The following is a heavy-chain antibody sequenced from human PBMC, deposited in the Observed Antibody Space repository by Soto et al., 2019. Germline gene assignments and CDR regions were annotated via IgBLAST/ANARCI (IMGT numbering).Heavy chain of an antibody. CDR3: ARALRRSTVPRYYYYGMDV. J-gene: IGHJ6*02. V-gene: IGHV4-4*02. Sequence: SETLSLTCAVSGGSISSSNWWSWVRQPPGKGLEWIGEIYHSGSTNYNPSLKSRVTISVDTSKNQFSLKLSSVTAADTAVYYCARALRRSTVPRYYYYGMDVWGQGTTVTVSS. CDR1: GGSISSSNW. CDR2: IYHSGST. D-gene: IGHD4-17*01.